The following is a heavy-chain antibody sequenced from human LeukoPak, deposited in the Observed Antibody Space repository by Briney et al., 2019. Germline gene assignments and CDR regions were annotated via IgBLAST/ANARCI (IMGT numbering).Heavy chain of an antibody. V-gene: IGHV3-21*04. Sequence: GGSLRLSCAASGFTFSRYSMNWVRQAPGKGLEWVSSISSSSSYIYYADSVKGRFTISRDNAKNSLYLQMNSLRAEDTALYYCARRSYYYDSSGYLSYLGDFDYWGQGTLVTVSS. CDR1: GFTFSRYS. CDR2: ISSSSSYI. D-gene: IGHD3-22*01. CDR3: ARRSYYYDSSGYLSYLGDFDY. J-gene: IGHJ4*02.